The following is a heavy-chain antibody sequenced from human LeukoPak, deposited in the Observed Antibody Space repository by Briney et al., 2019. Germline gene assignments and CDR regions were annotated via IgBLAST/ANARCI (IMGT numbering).Heavy chain of an antibody. Sequence: KFQGRVTITRDTSASTAYMELSSLRSEDTAVYYCARGWDIAVAGAFDYWGQGTLVTVPS. D-gene: IGHD6-19*01. V-gene: IGHV1-3*01. CDR3: ARGWDIAVAGAFDY. J-gene: IGHJ4*02.